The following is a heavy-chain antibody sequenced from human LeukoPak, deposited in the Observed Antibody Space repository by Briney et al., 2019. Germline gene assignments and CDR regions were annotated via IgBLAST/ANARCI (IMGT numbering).Heavy chain of an antibody. CDR2: MNPKSGMS. CDR1: GYTFTTLD. J-gene: IGHJ4*02. D-gene: IGHD3-22*01. CDR3: ARVDGSPDY. Sequence: GASVKVSCKASGYTFTTLDINWVRQATGQRLEWMGWMNPKSGMSGFAQRFQGRVTITRDTSISTVYMELSSLRSEDTAVYYCARVDGSPDYWGQGTLVTVSS. V-gene: IGHV1-8*03.